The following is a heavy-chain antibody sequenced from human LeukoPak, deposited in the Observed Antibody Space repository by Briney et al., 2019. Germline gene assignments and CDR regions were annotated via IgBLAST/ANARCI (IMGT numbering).Heavy chain of an antibody. V-gene: IGHV3-30*18. D-gene: IGHD6-19*01. CDR2: VSYDGSNQ. CDR1: GFTFSSYE. CDR3: AKDRQWLAIGALGAFDI. Sequence: PGGSLRLSCTASGFTFSSYEMHWVRQAPGKGLEWVAGVSYDGSNQFYADSVKGRFTISRDNSRNTLYVQMGSLRPEDTDVYYCAKDRQWLAIGALGAFDIWGQGTMVTVSS. J-gene: IGHJ3*02.